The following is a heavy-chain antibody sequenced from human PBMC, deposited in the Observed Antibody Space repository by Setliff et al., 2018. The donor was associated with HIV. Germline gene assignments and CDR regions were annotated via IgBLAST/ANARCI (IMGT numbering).Heavy chain of an antibody. V-gene: IGHV1-46*01. D-gene: IGHD1-20*01. CDR3: ATRLYPYDTGRQYNALGHFES. CDR2: INPGGGNT. J-gene: IGHJ4*02. CDR1: GYTFTNFY. Sequence: GASVKVSCKASGYTFTNFYMHWVRQAPGQGLEWMGIINPGGGNTRYAQRFQGRVSMTRDTSTSTVYMELSSLRSEDTAVYYCATRLYPYDTGRQYNALGHFESWGQGTLVTVS.